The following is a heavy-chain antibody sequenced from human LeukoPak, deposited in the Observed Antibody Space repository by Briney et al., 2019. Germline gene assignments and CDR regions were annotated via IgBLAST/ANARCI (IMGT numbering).Heavy chain of an antibody. CDR1: GGSFSGYY. J-gene: IGHJ3*02. CDR2: INHSGST. CDR3: ARAAIVGAVHDAFDI. D-gene: IGHD1-26*01. V-gene: IGHV4-34*01. Sequence: SETLSLTCAVYGGSFSGYYWSWIRQPTGKGLEWIGEINHSGSTNHNPSLKIRVTISVDTSKNQFSLKLSSVTAADTAVYYCARAAIVGAVHDAFDIWGQGTMVTVSS.